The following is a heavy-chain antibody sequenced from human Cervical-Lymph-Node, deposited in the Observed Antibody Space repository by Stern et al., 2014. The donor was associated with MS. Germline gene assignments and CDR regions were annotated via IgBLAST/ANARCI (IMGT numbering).Heavy chain of an antibody. V-gene: IGHV4-61*08. CDR2: IYYRGRP. CDR3: ARSGYYGIDV. D-gene: IGHD1-26*01. Sequence: QVQLQESGPGLVRPSETLSLTCTASGDSVSSEDYYWSWIRQSPGKDLEWIGYIYYRGRPNYNPSLKRRPTISLDTSNKQFSLKLISVTAADTAVYYCARSGYYGIDVWGQGTTVIVSS. J-gene: IGHJ6*02. CDR1: GDSVSSEDYY.